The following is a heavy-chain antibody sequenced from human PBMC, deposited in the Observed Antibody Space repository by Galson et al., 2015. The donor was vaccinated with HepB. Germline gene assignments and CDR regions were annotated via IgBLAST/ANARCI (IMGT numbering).Heavy chain of an antibody. CDR1: GFTFNNYC. Sequence: SLRLSCAASGFTFNNYCMSWVRQAPGKGLAWVAYINEDGSEKNYVDSVKGRFSISRDNASNSLYLQMKSLRPDDTALYYCANYRGAALDLWGQGTMVTVSS. CDR2: INEDGSEK. J-gene: IGHJ3*01. V-gene: IGHV3-7*02. D-gene: IGHD1-14*01. CDR3: ANYRGAALDL.